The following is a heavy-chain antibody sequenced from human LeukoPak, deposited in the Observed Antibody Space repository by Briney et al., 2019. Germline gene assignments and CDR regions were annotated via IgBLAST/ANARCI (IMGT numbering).Heavy chain of an antibody. J-gene: IGHJ4*02. V-gene: IGHV1-46*01. CDR1: GYTSTSYY. CDR3: ARGPEKWKYYYDSSGYSSLDY. CDR2: INPSGGST. D-gene: IGHD3-22*01. Sequence: GASVKVSCKASGYTSTSYYMHWVRQAPGQGLEWMGIINPSGGSTSYAQKFQGRVTMTRDTSTSTVYMELSSLRSEDTAVYYCARGPEKWKYYYDSSGYSSLDYWGQGTLVTVSS.